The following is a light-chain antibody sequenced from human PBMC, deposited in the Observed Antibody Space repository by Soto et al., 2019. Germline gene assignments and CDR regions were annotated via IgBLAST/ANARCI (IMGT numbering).Light chain of an antibody. V-gene: IGKV1-39*01. CDR3: QQSYITPYT. CDR1: QSISVH. Sequence: DIQMTQSPPSLSASVGDTVTITCRASQSISVHLNWYQQKRGKVPKLLLYAASNLQSGVPSRFSGSGSETDFALTISSLQPEDFATYYCQQSYITPYTFGQGTKLQIK. CDR2: AAS. J-gene: IGKJ2*01.